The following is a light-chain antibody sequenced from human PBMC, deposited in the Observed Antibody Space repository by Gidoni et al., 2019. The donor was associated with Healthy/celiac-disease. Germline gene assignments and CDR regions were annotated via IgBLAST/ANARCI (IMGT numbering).Light chain of an antibody. Sequence: DIVMTQSPDSLAVSLGERATINCKSSQSVLYSSNNKNYLAWYQQKPGQPTKLLMYWASTRESGVPDRFSGSGSGTDFTLTISSLQAEDVAVYYCQQYYSTPTFGQGTKVEIK. CDR2: WAS. V-gene: IGKV4-1*01. J-gene: IGKJ1*01. CDR1: QSVLYSSNNKNY. CDR3: QQYYSTPT.